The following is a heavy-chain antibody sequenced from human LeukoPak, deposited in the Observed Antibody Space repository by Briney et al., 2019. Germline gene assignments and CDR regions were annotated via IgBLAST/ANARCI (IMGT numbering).Heavy chain of an antibody. D-gene: IGHD4-23*01. Sequence: PSETLSLTCTVSGGSISSSSYYWGWIRQPPGKGLEWIGSIYYSGSTYYNPSLKSRVTISVDTSKNQFSLKLSSVTAADTAVYYCARQVWATVAFDYWGQGTLVTVSS. CDR3: ARQVWATVAFDY. V-gene: IGHV4-39*07. J-gene: IGHJ4*02. CDR1: GGSISSSSYY. CDR2: IYYSGST.